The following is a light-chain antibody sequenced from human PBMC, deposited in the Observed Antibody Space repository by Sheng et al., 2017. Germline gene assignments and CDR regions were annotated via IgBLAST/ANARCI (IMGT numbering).Light chain of an antibody. CDR2: GAS. CDR3: QESNSFPYT. Sequence: DFQMTQSPSSLSASVGDRVIITCRASQGIRNYLAWYQQRPGKVPRLLIYGASTLQSGVPSRFSASGSGTDFTLTIINLQPEDFATYCCQESNSFPYTFGQGTKLEI. J-gene: IGKJ2*01. V-gene: IGKV1-27*01. CDR1: QGIRNY.